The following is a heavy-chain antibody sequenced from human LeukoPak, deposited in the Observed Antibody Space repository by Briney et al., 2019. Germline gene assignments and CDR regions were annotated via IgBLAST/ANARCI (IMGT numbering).Heavy chain of an antibody. D-gene: IGHD1-26*01. J-gene: IGHJ6*02. Sequence: GGSLRLSCEASEFTFSHYAMHWVRQVPGEGLEWVAGINGNSRQIDYADSVRGRFTISRDNSKNTVYLQMNSLRVDDTAVYYCARVCGTYPCYYGMDVWGQGATVTVSS. V-gene: IGHV3-23*05. CDR3: ARVCGTYPCYYGMDV. CDR1: EFTFSHYA. CDR2: INGNSRQI.